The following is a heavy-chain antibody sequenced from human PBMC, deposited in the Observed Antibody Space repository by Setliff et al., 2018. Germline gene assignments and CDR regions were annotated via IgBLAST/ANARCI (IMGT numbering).Heavy chain of an antibody. V-gene: IGHV3-48*03. CDR1: GFVFNTYG. D-gene: IGHD1-26*01. CDR2: ISSSGINI. CDR3: VRDVAGGSHATYFDY. Sequence: GGSLRLSCAASGFVFNTYGMHWVRQAPGKGLEWVAYISSSGINIDYADSVKGRFIISRDNAKNSLSLQMNSLRVEDTAVYYCVRDVAGGSHATYFDYWGQGTLVTVSS. J-gene: IGHJ4*02.